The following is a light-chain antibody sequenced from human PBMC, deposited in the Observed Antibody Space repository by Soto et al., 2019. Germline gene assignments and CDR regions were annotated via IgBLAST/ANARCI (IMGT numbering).Light chain of an antibody. V-gene: IGLV4-69*01. J-gene: IGLJ2*01. CDR2: LDSDGSH. CDR1: SGHSSYA. Sequence: QAVVTQSPSASASLGASVKLTCTLSSGHSSYAIAWHQQQPEKGPRYLMKLDSDGSHTKGDAIPDRFSGSSSGAERYLTISRPQSEDEADYYCQTWGTGIHVVFGGGTKVTVL. CDR3: QTWGTGIHVV.